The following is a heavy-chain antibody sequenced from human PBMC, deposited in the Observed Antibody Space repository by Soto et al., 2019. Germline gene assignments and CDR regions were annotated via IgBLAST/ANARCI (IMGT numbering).Heavy chain of an antibody. J-gene: IGHJ4*02. CDR2: IYSGGST. CDR1: GFTVSSNY. V-gene: IGHV3-53*01. CDR3: ARALTTYSSGWYYFDY. Sequence: GGSLRLSCAASGFTVSSNYMSWVRQAPGKGLEWVSVIYSGGSTYYADSVKGRFTISRDNSKNTLYLQMNSLRAEDTAVYYCARALTTYSSGWYYFDYWGQGTLVTVS. D-gene: IGHD6-19*01.